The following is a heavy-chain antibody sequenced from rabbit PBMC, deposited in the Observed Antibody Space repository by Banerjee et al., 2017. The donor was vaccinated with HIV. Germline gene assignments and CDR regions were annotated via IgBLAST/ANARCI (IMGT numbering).Heavy chain of an antibody. J-gene: IGHJ4*01. CDR1: GIDFSSNYY. D-gene: IGHD2-1*01. Sequence: QQQLEESGGGLVKPGGTLTLTCKASGIDFSSNYYMCWVRQAPGKGLELIACIYINSGSAWYASWVNGRFTISRSTSLNTVDLKMTSLTAADMATYFCVRAYDDYGDHYFNLWGPGTLVTVS. V-gene: IGHV1S43*01. CDR3: VRAYDDYGDHYFNL. CDR2: IYINSGSA.